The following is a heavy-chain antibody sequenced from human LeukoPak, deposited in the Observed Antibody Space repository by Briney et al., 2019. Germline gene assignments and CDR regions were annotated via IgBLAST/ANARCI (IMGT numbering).Heavy chain of an antibody. CDR3: ARDRYGSGSYYPYYFDY. D-gene: IGHD3-10*01. CDR1: GFTFSSYS. V-gene: IGHV3-48*04. J-gene: IGHJ4*02. Sequence: HPGGSLRLSCAASGFTFSSYSMNWVRQAPGKGLEWVSYISSSSSTIYYADSVKGRYTISRDNAKNSLYLQMNSLRAEDTAVYYCARDRYGSGSYYPYYFDYWGQGTLVTVSS. CDR2: ISSSSSTI.